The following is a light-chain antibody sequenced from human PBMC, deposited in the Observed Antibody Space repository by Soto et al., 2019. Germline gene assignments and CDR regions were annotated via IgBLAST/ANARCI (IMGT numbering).Light chain of an antibody. V-gene: IGKV1-39*01. J-gene: IGKJ2*01. CDR2: AAS. Sequence: DIQMTQSPSSLSASVGDRVTITCRASQSISNYLNWYQQKPGKAPNLLIYAASSLQTGVPSRFSGSGSGTDFTITISCIQPEDFATSYCKQSYSTPTFGQGTKLEIK. CDR1: QSISNY. CDR3: KQSYSTPT.